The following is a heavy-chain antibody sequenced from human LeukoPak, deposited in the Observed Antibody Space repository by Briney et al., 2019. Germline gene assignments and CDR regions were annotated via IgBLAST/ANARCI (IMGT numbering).Heavy chain of an antibody. CDR1: GFTLSSYA. CDR2: ISSNGGST. CDR3: ARGGERDQNFFDC. Sequence: GGSLRLSCVASGFTLSSYAVYWVRQAPGKGLEYVSSISSNGGSTYYVNSVKGRFIISRDNSKDTVSLQMGSLRVEDMAVYYCARGGERDQNFFDCWGQGTLVTVSS. V-gene: IGHV3-64*01. J-gene: IGHJ4*02. D-gene: IGHD2-2*01.